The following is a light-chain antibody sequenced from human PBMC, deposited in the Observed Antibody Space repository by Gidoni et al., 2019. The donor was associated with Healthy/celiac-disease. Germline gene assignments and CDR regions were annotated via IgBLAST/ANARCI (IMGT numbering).Light chain of an antibody. CDR3: SSYTSSSIPV. V-gene: IGLV2-14*01. J-gene: IGLJ2*01. Sequence: SARTQPASVSGSPGRSITISCTGTSSDVGGYNYVSWYQQHPGKAPKLMIYEVSTRPSGFSNLCSGSTSGNTASLTISGLQAEDEAAYYCSSYTSSSIPVFGGGTKLTVL. CDR2: EVS. CDR1: SSDVGGYNY.